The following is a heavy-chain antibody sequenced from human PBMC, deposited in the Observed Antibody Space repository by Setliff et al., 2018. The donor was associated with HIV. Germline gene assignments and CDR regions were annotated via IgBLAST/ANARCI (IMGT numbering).Heavy chain of an antibody. D-gene: IGHD3-10*02. V-gene: IGHV3-21*05. CDR1: GFPFTSFS. J-gene: IGHJ4*02. CDR3: ARSISPLFDPFDY. CDR2: IYDSGDI. Sequence: GGSLRLSCAASGFPFTSFSINWVRQAPGKGLEWVSRIYDSGDIWYADFVRGRFTISRDNAKNSLYLQMNSLRAEDTAVYYCARSISPLFDPFDYWGQGTLVTVSS.